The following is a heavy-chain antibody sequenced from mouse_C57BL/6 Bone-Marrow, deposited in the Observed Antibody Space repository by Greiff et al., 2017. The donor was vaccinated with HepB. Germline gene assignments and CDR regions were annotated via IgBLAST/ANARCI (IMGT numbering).Heavy chain of an antibody. J-gene: IGHJ4*01. CDR3: ARGGRYYYAMDY. CDR2: IDPSDSYT. V-gene: IGHV1-50*01. CDR1: GYTFTSDW. Sequence: QVQLQQPGAELVKPGASVKLSCKASGYTFTSDWMQWVKQRPGQGLEWIGEIDPSDSYTNYNQKFKGKATLTVDTSSSTAYMQLSSLTSEDSAVYYCARGGRYYYAMDYWGQGTSVTVSS.